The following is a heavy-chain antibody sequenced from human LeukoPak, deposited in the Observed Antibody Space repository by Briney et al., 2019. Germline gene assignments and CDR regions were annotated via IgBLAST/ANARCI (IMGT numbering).Heavy chain of an antibody. CDR3: ARGSSPLDY. J-gene: IGHJ4*02. CDR2: IYHSGST. D-gene: IGHD6-19*01. CDR1: GGSISSGGYS. Sequence: SETLSLTCAVSGGSISSGGYSWSWIRQPPGKGLEWIGYIYHSGSTYYNPSLKSRVTISVDKSKNQFSLKLSSVTAADTAVYYCARGSSPLDYWGQGTLVTVSS. V-gene: IGHV4-30-2*01.